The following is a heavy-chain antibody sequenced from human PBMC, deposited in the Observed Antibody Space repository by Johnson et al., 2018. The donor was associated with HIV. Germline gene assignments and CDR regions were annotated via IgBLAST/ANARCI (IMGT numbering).Heavy chain of an antibody. Sequence: YYADSVKGRFTVSRDNSKNAVYLQMNSLRAEDTAVYYCARALTTDAFDIWGQGTMVTVSS. J-gene: IGHJ3*02. CDR3: ARALTTDAFDI. D-gene: IGHD4-17*01. V-gene: IGHV3-30*03.